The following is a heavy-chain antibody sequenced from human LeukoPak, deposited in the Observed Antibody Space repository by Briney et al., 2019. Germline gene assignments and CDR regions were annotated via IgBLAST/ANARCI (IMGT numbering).Heavy chain of an antibody. CDR2: ISYSGSVQ. D-gene: IGHD3-22*01. Sequence: PGGSLRLSCAASGFTVSSNYMSWVRQAPGKGLEWVSVISYSGSVQFYADSVKGRFTISRDASKNTVHLQMNSLRVEDTAVYYCARSPRDSRDWTGTLDYWGQGALVTVSS. V-gene: IGHV3-30*03. CDR3: ARSPRDSRDWTGTLDY. J-gene: IGHJ4*02. CDR1: GFTVSSNY.